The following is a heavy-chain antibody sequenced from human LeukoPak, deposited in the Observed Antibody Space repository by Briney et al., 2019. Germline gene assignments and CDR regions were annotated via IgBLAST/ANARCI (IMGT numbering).Heavy chain of an antibody. Sequence: PSETLSLTCAVYGGSFSGYYWSWIRQPPGKGLEWIGEINHSGSTNYNPSLKSRVTISVDTSKNQFSLKLSSVTAADTAVYYCARGRDYSNYVAGWFDPWGQGTLVTVSS. J-gene: IGHJ5*02. CDR3: ARGRDYSNYVAGWFDP. D-gene: IGHD4-11*01. CDR1: GGSFSGYY. CDR2: INHSGST. V-gene: IGHV4-34*01.